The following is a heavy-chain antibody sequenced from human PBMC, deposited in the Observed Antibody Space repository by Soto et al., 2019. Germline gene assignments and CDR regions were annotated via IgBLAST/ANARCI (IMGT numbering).Heavy chain of an antibody. Sequence: QVQLQQWGAGLLKPSETLSLTCAVYGGSFSGYYWSWIRQPPGKGLEWIGEINHSGSTNYNPSRKSRVTISVDTSKNQCSLKLSSVTAADTAVYDCARGLSPRLGWFDPCGQGTLVTVSS. CDR2: INHSGST. J-gene: IGHJ5*02. V-gene: IGHV4-34*01. CDR3: ARGLSPRLGWFDP. CDR1: GGSFSGYY.